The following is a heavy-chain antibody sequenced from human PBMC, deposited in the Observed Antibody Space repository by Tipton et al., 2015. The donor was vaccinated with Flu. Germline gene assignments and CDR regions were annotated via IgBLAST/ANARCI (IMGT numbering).Heavy chain of an antibody. D-gene: IGHD5-18*01. Sequence: AVSGFTFSNYGMHWLHQAPGKGLEWVALIMNDGSNKYYGGFVKGRSTISRDNSKNTVSLQMNSLRPEDTAVYYCARGLGYSYGSRFDPWSQGTLVSVSS. CDR2: IMNDGSNK. CDR1: GFTFSNYG. V-gene: IGHV3-30*03. J-gene: IGHJ5*02. CDR3: ARGLGYSYGSRFDP.